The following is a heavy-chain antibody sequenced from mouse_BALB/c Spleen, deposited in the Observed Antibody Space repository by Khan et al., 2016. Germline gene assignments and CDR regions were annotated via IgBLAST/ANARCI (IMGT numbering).Heavy chain of an antibody. CDR3: ARRYGNFFDY. V-gene: IGHV9-2-1*01. D-gene: IGHD2-1*01. CDR2: INTETGEP. CDR1: GYTFTDYS. J-gene: IGHJ2*01. Sequence: QIQLVQSGPELKKPGETVKISCKASGYTFTDYSMHWVKQAPGKGLKSMGWINTETGEPTYADDFKGRFAFSLETSASTAYLQINNLKNEDTATYFCARRYGNFFDYWCQGTTLTVSS.